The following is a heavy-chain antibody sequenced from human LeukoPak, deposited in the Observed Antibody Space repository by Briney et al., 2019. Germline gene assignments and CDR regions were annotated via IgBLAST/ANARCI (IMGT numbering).Heavy chain of an antibody. CDR2: INPNSGGT. CDR3: ARAAMVRGVIND. CDR1: GYTFTGYY. D-gene: IGHD3-10*01. V-gene: IGHV1-2*02. Sequence: VASVKASCKASGYTFTGYYMHWVRQAPGQGLEWMGWINPNSGGTNYAQKFQGRVTMTRDTSISTAYMELSRLRSDDTAVYYCARAAMVRGVINDWGQGTLVTVSS. J-gene: IGHJ4*02.